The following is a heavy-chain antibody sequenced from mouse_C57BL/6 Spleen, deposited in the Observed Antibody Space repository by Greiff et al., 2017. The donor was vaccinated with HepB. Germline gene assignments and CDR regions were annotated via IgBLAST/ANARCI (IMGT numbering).Heavy chain of an antibody. J-gene: IGHJ3*01. Sequence: QVQLKQPGAELVRPGSSVKLSCKASGYTFTSYWMHWVKQRPIQGLEWIGNIDPSDSETHYNQKFKDKATLTVDKSSSTAYMQLSSLASEDSAVYYCAREGDGRWFAYWGQGTLVTVSA. CDR1: GYTFTSYW. D-gene: IGHD2-3*01. CDR3: AREGDGRWFAY. CDR2: IDPSDSET. V-gene: IGHV1-52*01.